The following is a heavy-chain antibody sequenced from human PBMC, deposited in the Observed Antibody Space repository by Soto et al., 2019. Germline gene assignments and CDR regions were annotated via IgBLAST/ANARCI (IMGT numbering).Heavy chain of an antibody. Sequence: QVQLQESGPGLVKPSETLSLTCSVSGGSVSVGDYYWSWIRQPPGKGLEWIGNIFYNGNTNYNPSLKSRATVSSETAKDQFALTLTSVTASDTAVYYCARVYGEPYQAFFDSWGQGILVTVAS. D-gene: IGHD3-10*01. J-gene: IGHJ4*02. CDR1: GGSVSVGDYY. CDR3: ARVYGEPYQAFFDS. CDR2: IFYNGNT. V-gene: IGHV4-61*08.